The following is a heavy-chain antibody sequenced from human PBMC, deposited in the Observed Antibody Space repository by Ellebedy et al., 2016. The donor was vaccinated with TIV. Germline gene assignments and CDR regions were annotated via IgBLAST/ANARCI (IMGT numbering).Heavy chain of an antibody. CDR1: GFSLSTSGVG. CDR2: IDWDDDK. V-gene: IGHV2-5*02. CDR3: AHHYSSSWYPVY. J-gene: IGHJ4*02. Sequence: SGPTLVKPTQTLTLTCTFSGFSLSTSGVGVSWIRQPPGKALEWLARIDWDDDKRYSPSLKSRLTITKDTSKNQVVLTMTNMDPVDTATYYCAHHYSSSWYPVYWGQGTLVTVSS. D-gene: IGHD6-13*01.